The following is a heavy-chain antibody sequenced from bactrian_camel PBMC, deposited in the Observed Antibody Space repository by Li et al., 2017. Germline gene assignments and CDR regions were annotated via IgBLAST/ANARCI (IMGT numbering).Heavy chain of an antibody. Sequence: VQLVESGGGSAEPGGSLKLSCTVIGFIFNRCAMAWYRQAPGNGRELVASLSTDRTIKYSDSVKGRFTISQNNAKNTLDLQINDLKPEDTAIYYCAAARRGSGRTCSDTDDYDLTGQGTQVTVS. CDR2: LSTDRTI. D-gene: IGHD3*01. CDR1: GFIFNRCA. J-gene: IGHJ4*01. CDR3: AAARRGSGRTCSDTDDYDL. V-gene: IGHV3S53*01.